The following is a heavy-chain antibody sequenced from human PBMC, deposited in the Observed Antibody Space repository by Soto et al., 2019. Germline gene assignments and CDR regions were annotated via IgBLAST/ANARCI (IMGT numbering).Heavy chain of an antibody. CDR1: GFTFGSFA. Sequence: GGSLRLSCAASGFTFGSFAIHWVRQASGKGVEWVAVISYDGNDKYYADSVRGRFTISRDNSKNTLYLQMSSLRPEDTAVYYCARGGTGTTRNWFDPWGQGTLVTVSS. J-gene: IGHJ5*02. D-gene: IGHD1-7*01. V-gene: IGHV3-30-3*01. CDR2: ISYDGNDK. CDR3: ARGGTGTTRNWFDP.